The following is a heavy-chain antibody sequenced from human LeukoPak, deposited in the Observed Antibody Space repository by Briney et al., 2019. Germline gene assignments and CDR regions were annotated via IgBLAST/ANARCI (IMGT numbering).Heavy chain of an antibody. CDR2: ISSSGSTI. CDR3: AKGYSGYDYAFHV. J-gene: IGHJ3*01. D-gene: IGHD5-12*01. V-gene: IGHV3-11*04. Sequence: PGGSLRLSCAASGFTFSDYYMSWIRQAPGKGLEWVSYISSSGSTIYYADSVKGRFTISRDNSKNTVFLEMNSLRPEDTAVYYCAKGYSGYDYAFHVWGPGTMVIVSS. CDR1: GFTFSDYY.